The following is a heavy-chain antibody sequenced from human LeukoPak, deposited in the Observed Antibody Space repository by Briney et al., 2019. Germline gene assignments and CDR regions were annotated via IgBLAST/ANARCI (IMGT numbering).Heavy chain of an antibody. CDR1: GGSISRYY. J-gene: IGHJ5*02. CDR2: ISYTGST. D-gene: IGHD6-13*01. Sequence: PSETLSLTCTVSGGSISRYYWSWIRQHPGNGLEWIGYISYTGSTTYNSSLKSRVTISLDTSQTQFSLKLSSVTAADTAVYYCATRIAAAGTHLRYGYWFDPWGQGTLVTVSS. CDR3: ATRIAAAGTHLRYGYWFDP. V-gene: IGHV4-59*12.